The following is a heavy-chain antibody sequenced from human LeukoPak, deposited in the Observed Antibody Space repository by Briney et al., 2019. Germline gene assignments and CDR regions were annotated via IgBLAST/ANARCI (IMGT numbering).Heavy chain of an antibody. CDR1: GGTFSSFG. CDR3: AQDRASVGAPVDS. Sequence: ASVKASCKASGGTFSSFGISWVRQAPGPGLEWVGRIIPLLDIANYAQSFQGRVTITADKSTSTAYMELTILRFEDTAIYYCAQDRASVGAPVDSWGQGTLVTVSS. CDR2: IIPLLDIA. V-gene: IGHV1-69*04. J-gene: IGHJ5*01. D-gene: IGHD1-26*01.